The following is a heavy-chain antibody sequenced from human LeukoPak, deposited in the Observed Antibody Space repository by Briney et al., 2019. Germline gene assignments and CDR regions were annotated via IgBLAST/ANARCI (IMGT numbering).Heavy chain of an antibody. J-gene: IGHJ4*02. CDR3: ARPYCSGTTCYVLDH. CDR1: GFIFSDYY. D-gene: IGHD2-2*01. V-gene: IGHV3-11*06. CDR2: ISSSSGHT. Sequence: GGSLRLSCAASGFIFSDYYMSWIRQAPGKGLEWVSYISSSSGHTNYADSVKGRFTISRDNAKNSLYLQMNSLRAEDTAVYYCARPYCSGTTCYVLDHWGRGTLVTVSS.